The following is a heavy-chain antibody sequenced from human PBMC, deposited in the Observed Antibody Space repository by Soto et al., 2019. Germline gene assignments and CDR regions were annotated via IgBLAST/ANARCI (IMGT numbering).Heavy chain of an antibody. V-gene: IGHV3-30*18. J-gene: IGHJ6*03. CDR3: AKDQGSLQFGMDV. CDR1: GFTFSSYG. Sequence: PGGSLRLSCAASGFTFSSYGMHWVRQAPGKGLEWVAVISYDGSNEYYADSVKGRFTISRDNSKNTLYLQMNSLRAEDTALYYCAKDQGSLQFGMDVWGKGTTVTVSS. CDR2: ISYDGSNE. D-gene: IGHD3-16*01.